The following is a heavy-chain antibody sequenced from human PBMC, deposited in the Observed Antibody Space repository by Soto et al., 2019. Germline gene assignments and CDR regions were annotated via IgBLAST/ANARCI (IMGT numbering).Heavy chain of an antibody. V-gene: IGHV4-59*08. CDR2: VYHSGKT. Sequence: QVQLQESGPGLVKPSETLSLTCTVSGDYISSHYWSWIRQPPGKGLELIGYVYHSGKTDSNPSLRSRVTISMDTSKNQISLTLTSVTAEDTAVYYCARPKGTTPAVWDFDLCGRGTLVTVSS. D-gene: IGHD2-2*01. J-gene: IGHJ2*01. CDR1: GDYISSHY. CDR3: ARPKGTTPAVWDFDL.